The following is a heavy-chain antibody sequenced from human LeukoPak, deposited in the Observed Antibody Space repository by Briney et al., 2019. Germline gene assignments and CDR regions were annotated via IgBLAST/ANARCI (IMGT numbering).Heavy chain of an antibody. CDR1: GFTFSSYE. CDR2: ISSSGSTI. Sequence: GGSLRLSCAASGFTFSSYEMNWVRQAPGKGLEWVSYISSSGSTIYYADSVKGQFTISRDNAKNSLYLQMNSLRAEDTAVYYCARGGYSYGRYYYGMDVWGQGTTVTVSS. J-gene: IGHJ6*02. CDR3: ARGGYSYGRYYYGMDV. D-gene: IGHD5-18*01. V-gene: IGHV3-48*03.